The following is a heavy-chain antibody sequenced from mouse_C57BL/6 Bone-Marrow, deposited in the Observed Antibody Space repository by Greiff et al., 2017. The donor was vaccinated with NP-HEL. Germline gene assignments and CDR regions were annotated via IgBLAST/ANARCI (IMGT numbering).Heavy chain of an antibody. CDR2: IRSKSSNYAT. CDR1: GFTFNTYA. D-gene: IGHD1-1*01. Sequence: EVKLVESGGGLVQPKGSLKLSCAASGFTFNTYAMHWVRQAPGKGLEWVARIRSKSSNYATYYADSVKDRFTISRDDSQSMLYLQMNNLKTEDTAMYYCVRDQGITTVVATDYAMDYWGQGTSVTVSS. V-gene: IGHV10-3*01. CDR3: VRDQGITTVVATDYAMDY. J-gene: IGHJ4*01.